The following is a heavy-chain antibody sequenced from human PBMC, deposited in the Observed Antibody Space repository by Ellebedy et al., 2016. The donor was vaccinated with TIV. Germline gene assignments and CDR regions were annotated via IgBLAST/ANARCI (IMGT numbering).Heavy chain of an antibody. CDR1: GYSFVDNY. J-gene: IGHJ4*02. CDR2: INPKNGGT. D-gene: IGHD3-22*01. CDR3: ARLQDYYDSRYYFFDY. Sequence: AASVKVSCKASGYSFVDNYIHWVRQTPGHGLEWMGWINPKNGGTNFAQKFQGRVTMTRDTSMSTTYMELTRLRADDTAVYYCARLQDYYDSRYYFFDYWGQGTLVTVSS. V-gene: IGHV1-2*02.